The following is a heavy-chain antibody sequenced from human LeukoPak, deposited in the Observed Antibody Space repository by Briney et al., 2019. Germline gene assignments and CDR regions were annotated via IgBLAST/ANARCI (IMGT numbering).Heavy chain of an antibody. V-gene: IGHV1-18*01. CDR3: ARVRIAVAGTDYFDY. CDR1: GYTFTSYG. D-gene: IGHD6-19*01. Sequence: ASVKVSCKASGYTFTSYGISWVRQAPGQGLEWMGWISAYNGNTNYAQKLQGRVTMTTDTSTSTAYMELRSLRSDDTAVYYCARVRIAVAGTDYFDYWGQGTLVTVSS. J-gene: IGHJ4*02. CDR2: ISAYNGNT.